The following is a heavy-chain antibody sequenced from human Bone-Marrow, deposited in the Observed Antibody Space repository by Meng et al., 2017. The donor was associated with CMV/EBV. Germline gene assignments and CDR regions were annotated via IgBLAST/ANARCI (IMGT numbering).Heavy chain of an antibody. CDR2: IKKDGSEK. J-gene: IGHJ6*02. CDR3: ARDEFHYDSRGYSHYGMDV. Sequence: GESLKISCAASGFSFSGYWMSWVRQAPGKGLEWVANIKKDGSEKYYVDSVKGRFTISRDNAKNSLFLQMNSLRAEDTAVYYCARDEFHYDSRGYSHYGMDVWGQGTTVIVSS. CDR1: GFSFSGYW. V-gene: IGHV3-7*01. D-gene: IGHD3-22*01.